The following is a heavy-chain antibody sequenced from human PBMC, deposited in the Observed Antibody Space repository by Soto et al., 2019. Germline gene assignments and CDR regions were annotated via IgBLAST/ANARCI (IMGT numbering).Heavy chain of an antibody. D-gene: IGHD3-16*02. V-gene: IGHV1-3*05. CDR3: ARGDLSDV. CDR2: INAGNGDT. CDR1: GYTFTSYP. Sequence: QVLLVQSGAEEKKPGASVKVSCKASGYTFTSYPMHWVRQAGQSLEWMGWINAGNGDTKYSQKFQGRVTITRDTSASTDFMELSSLRSEDTAAYYCARGDLSDVWGKGSTVTASS. J-gene: IGHJ6*04.